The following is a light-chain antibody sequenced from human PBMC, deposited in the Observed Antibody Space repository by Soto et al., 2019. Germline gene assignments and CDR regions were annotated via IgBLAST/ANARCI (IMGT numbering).Light chain of an antibody. CDR3: QQSYSTLVT. CDR2: AAS. Sequence: DIQMTQSPSSLSASVGDRVTITCRASQSISSYLNWYQQKPGKAPKLLIYAASSLQSGVPSRVSGSGSGTDFTLTISSLQPEDFAPYYCQQSYSTLVTFGPGTKVDIK. J-gene: IGKJ3*01. CDR1: QSISSY. V-gene: IGKV1-39*01.